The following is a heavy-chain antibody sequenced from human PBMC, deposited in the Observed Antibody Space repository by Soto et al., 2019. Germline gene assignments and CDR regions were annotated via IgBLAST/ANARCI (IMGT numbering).Heavy chain of an antibody. V-gene: IGHV3-48*01. CDR3: ALALGYYYYMDV. CDR2: ISSSSSTI. J-gene: IGHJ6*03. CDR1: GFTFSSYS. Sequence: PGGSLRLSCAASGFTFSSYSMNWVRQAPGKGLEWVSYISSSSSTIYYADSVKGRFTISRDNAKNSLYLQMNSLRAEDTAVYYCALALGYYYYMDVWGKGTTVTVSS. D-gene: IGHD2-21*01.